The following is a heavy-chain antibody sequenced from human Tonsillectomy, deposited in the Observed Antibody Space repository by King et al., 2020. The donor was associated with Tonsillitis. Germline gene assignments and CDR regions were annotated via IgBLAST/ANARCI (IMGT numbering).Heavy chain of an antibody. CDR3: AGYSYDSSGYYYYFQQ. J-gene: IGHJ1*01. Sequence: VPLQESGPGLVKPSETLSLTCNVSGGSISNYYWSWIRQPPGKGLEWVGYIYYSGGSTNYNPSLKSRVTILVDTSKNQFSLKLSSVSAADTAVYYCAGYSYDSSGYYYYFQQWGQGTLVTVSS. V-gene: IGHV4-59*01. CDR1: GGSISNYY. D-gene: IGHD3-22*01. CDR2: IYYSGGST.